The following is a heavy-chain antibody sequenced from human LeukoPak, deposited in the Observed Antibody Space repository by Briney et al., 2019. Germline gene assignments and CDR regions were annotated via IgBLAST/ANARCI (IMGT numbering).Heavy chain of an antibody. Sequence: PGGSLRLSCAASGFTFSSYWMHWVRQAPGKGLVWVSRINSDGSSTSYADSVKGRFTISRDNSQNTVYLQMNSLRAEDTAVYYCAKGGTSVTRYVDYWGQGTLVTVSS. J-gene: IGHJ4*02. CDR2: INSDGSST. V-gene: IGHV3-74*01. CDR3: AKGGTSVTRYVDY. CDR1: GFTFSSYW. D-gene: IGHD4-17*01.